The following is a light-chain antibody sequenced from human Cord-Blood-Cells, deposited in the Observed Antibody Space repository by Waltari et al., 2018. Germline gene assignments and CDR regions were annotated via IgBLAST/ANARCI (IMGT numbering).Light chain of an antibody. Sequence: DIQMTQSPSSLSASVGDRVTITCQASQDISNYLNWYQQKPGKAPKLLIYDASNLETGVPSRFSGSGSGTDFTFTISILQPEDIATYYCQQYDNLPPVVTFGPGTKVDIK. V-gene: IGKV1-33*01. CDR2: DAS. CDR3: QQYDNLPPVVT. J-gene: IGKJ3*01. CDR1: QDISNY.